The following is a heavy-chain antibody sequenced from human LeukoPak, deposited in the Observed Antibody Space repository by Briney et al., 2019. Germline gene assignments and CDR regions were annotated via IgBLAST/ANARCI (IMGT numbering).Heavy chain of an antibody. CDR3: ARGWLLD. CDR2: IKEDGTEK. J-gene: IGHJ4*02. D-gene: IGHD3-22*01. V-gene: IGHV3-7*04. CDR1: GFTFSSYL. Sequence: GGSLRLSCAASGFTFSSYLMSWVRQAPGKGLEWVATIKEDGTEKYYVDSVKGRFTISRDIAKNSPYLQMNSLRAEDTAVYYCARGWLLDWGQGTLVTVSS.